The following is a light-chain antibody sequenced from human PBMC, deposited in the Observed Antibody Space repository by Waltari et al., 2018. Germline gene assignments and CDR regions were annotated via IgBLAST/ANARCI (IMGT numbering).Light chain of an antibody. V-gene: IGKV1-9*01. CDR1: PGVNSY. J-gene: IGKJ1*01. Sequence: DVQLTQSPSLLSASGGDRVTITCRASPGVNSYLAWYQQKPGTAPKLLIYSASTLQSGVPSRFSGSGSGTQFTLTISSLHPEDFATYYCQQVNTYPRTFGQGTTVEIK. CDR2: SAS. CDR3: QQVNTYPRT.